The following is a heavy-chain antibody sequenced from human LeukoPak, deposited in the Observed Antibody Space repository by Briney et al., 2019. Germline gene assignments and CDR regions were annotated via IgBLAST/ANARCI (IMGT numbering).Heavy chain of an antibody. CDR3: AKDFGEYCSSTSCYIYAFDI. Sequence: GGSLRLSCAASGFTFSSYAMSWVRQAQGKGLEWVSAISGSGGSTYYADSVKGRFTISRDNSKNTLYLQMNSLRAEDTAVYYCAKDFGEYCSSTSCYIYAFDIWGQGTMVTVSS. CDR1: GFTFSSYA. J-gene: IGHJ3*02. V-gene: IGHV3-23*01. CDR2: ISGSGGST. D-gene: IGHD2-2*02.